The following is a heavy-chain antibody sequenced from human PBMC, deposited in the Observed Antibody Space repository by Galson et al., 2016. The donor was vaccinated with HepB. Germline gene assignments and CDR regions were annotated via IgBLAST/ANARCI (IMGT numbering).Heavy chain of an antibody. Sequence: SLRLSCAAAGFTVSDNHVTWIRQAPGKGLECVSVIFGRGNTYYADSVKGRFTISRDNARNTVYLQMNSLRTEDTAVYYCAGYGGNSVWGQGTLVTVSS. D-gene: IGHD4-23*01. CDR2: IFGRGNT. CDR1: GFTVSDNH. J-gene: IGHJ4*02. V-gene: IGHV3-53*01. CDR3: AGYGGNSV.